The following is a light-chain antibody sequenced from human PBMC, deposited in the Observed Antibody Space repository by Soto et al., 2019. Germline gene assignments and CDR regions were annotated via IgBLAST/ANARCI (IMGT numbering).Light chain of an antibody. CDR3: SSYSSSTTHVV. V-gene: IGLV2-14*03. CDR2: DVT. Sequence: SALTQPASVSGSPGRSVTISCTGTSTDVGDFNYVSWYQHLPGRAPKLIIYDVTNRPSGISYRFSASKSGRTASLTISGLQADDEADYYCSSYSSSTTHVVFGGGTQLTVL. J-gene: IGLJ2*01. CDR1: STDVGDFNY.